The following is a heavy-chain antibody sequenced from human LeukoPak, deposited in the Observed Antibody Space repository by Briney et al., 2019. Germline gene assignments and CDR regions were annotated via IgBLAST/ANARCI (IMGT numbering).Heavy chain of an antibody. D-gene: IGHD3-22*01. Sequence: SVKVSCKASGGTFISYTISWVRQAPGQGLEWMGRIIPILGIANYAQKFQGRVTITADKSTSTAYMELSSLRSEDTAVYYCARETVYDSSGYYSEWGQGTLVTVSS. CDR1: GGTFISYT. V-gene: IGHV1-69*04. CDR2: IIPILGIA. CDR3: ARETVYDSSGYYSE. J-gene: IGHJ4*02.